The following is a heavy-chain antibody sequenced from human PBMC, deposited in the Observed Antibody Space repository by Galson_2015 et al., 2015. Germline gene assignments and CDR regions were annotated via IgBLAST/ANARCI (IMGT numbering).Heavy chain of an antibody. CDR2: ISAYNGNT. CDR3: ARDHGGYYYDSSGYYPPGAFDI. V-gene: IGHV1-18*01. Sequence: SVKVSCKASGYTFTSYDINWVRQAPGQGLEWMGWISAYNGNTNYAQKLQGRVTMTTDTSTSTAYMELRSLRSDDTAVYYCARDHGGYYYDSSGYYPPGAFDIWGQGTMVTVSS. J-gene: IGHJ3*02. D-gene: IGHD3-22*01. CDR1: GYTFTSYD.